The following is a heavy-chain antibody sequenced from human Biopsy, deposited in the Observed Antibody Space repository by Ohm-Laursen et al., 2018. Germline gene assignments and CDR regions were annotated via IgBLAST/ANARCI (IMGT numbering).Heavy chain of an antibody. D-gene: IGHD6-6*01. J-gene: IGHJ6*02. V-gene: IGHV3-21*01. CDR3: ARDSRRTAREGGMDV. CDR1: GFTFNVYS. Sequence: GSLRLSCAASGFTFNVYSIVWVRQAPGKGLEWISYISETSSHIYDADSVKGRFTVARDNAKNSLYLQLNSLRAEDTAVYYCARDSRRTAREGGMDVWGQGTTVTVSS. CDR2: ISETSSHI.